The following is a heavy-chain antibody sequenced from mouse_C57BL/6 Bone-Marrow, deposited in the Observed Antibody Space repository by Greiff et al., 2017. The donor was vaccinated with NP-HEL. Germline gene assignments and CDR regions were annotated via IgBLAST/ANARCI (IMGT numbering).Heavy chain of an antibody. V-gene: IGHV1-72*01. CDR3: ARHSYYFDY. CDR1: GYTFTSYW. Sequence: VQLHQSGAELVKPGASVKLSCKASGYTFTSYWMHWVKQRPGRGLEWIGRIDPNSGGTKYNEKFKSKATLTVDKPSSTAYMQLNSLTSEDSAVYYCARHSYYFDYWGHGTTLTVSS. CDR2: IDPNSGGT. J-gene: IGHJ2*01.